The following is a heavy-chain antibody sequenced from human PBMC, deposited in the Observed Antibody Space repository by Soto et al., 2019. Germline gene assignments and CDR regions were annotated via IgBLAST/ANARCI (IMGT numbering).Heavy chain of an antibody. CDR3: ARGAYSGYGLDYYYHYMDV. CDR1: GFTFSDYY. CDR2: ISSSDSTI. J-gene: IGHJ6*03. D-gene: IGHD5-12*01. V-gene: IGHV3-11*01. Sequence: QVLLVESGGGLVKPGGSLRLSCAASGFTFSDYYMNWIRQAPGKGLEWVSSISSSDSTIYYADSVKGRFTISRDNAKSSLFLQMNSLRAEDTAVYYCARGAYSGYGLDYYYHYMDVGGKGTTVTVSS.